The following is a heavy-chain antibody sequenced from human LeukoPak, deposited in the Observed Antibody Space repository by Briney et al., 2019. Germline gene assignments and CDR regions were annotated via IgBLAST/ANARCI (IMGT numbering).Heavy chain of an antibody. CDR3: ARRGYSYDYYYYYMDV. Sequence: SETLSLTCTVSGGSISSYYWSWIRQPPGKGLEWIGYIYYSGSTNYNPSLKSRVTISVDTSKNQFSLKLSSVTAADTAVYYCARRGYSYDYYYYYMDVWGKGTTVTVSS. CDR1: GGSISSYY. D-gene: IGHD5-18*01. J-gene: IGHJ6*03. CDR2: IYYSGST. V-gene: IGHV4-59*01.